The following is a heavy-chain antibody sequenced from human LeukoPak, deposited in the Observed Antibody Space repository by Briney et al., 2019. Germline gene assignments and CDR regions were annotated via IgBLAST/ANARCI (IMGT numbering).Heavy chain of an antibody. J-gene: IGHJ4*02. Sequence: PGGSLRLSCAASGFAFSRSWMTRIRQAPGKGLEFVANIKEDGGRENFASSVKGRFTISRDNAKDSLYLQMNNLRVEDTAVYYCARDGGYSAFDYWGQGALVTVSS. D-gene: IGHD1-26*01. CDR3: ARDGGYSAFDY. CDR1: GFAFSRSW. CDR2: IKEDGGRE. V-gene: IGHV3-7*01.